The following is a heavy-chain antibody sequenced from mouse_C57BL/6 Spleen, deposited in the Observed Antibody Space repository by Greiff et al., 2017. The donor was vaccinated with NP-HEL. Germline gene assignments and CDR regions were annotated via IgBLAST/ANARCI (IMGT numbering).Heavy chain of an antibody. CDR3: ARGLGPNYCDD. Sequence: VQLQQSGPELVKPGASVKISCKASGYAFSSSWMNWVKQRPGKGLEWIGRIYPGDGDTNYNGKFKGKATLTADKSSSTAYMQLSSLTSEDSAVYFCARGLGPNYCDDWGQGTTLTVSS. V-gene: IGHV1-82*01. CDR2: IYPGDGDT. J-gene: IGHJ2*01. CDR1: GYAFSSSW. D-gene: IGHD4-1*01.